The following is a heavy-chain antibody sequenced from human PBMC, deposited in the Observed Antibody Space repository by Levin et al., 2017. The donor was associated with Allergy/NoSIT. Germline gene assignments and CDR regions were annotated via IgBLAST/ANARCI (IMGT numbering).Heavy chain of an antibody. J-gene: IGHJ6*02. CDR2: INGNGAST. CDR1: GFMFENYG. Sequence: GGSLRLSCAASGFMFENYGMSWVRQAPGKGLEWVAGINGNGASTDYADSVKGRFTASRDNAKNALHLEMNNLRVEDTALYYCARPGASDTPIGGYYYAMDVWGQGTTVSVSS. V-gene: IGHV3-20*04. D-gene: IGHD1-26*01. CDR3: ARPGASDTPIGGYYYAMDV.